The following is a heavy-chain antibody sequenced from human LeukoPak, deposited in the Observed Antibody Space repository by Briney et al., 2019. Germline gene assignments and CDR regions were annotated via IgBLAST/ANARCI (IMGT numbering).Heavy chain of an antibody. CDR1: GFTFSSYA. CDR2: ISYDGSNK. J-gene: IGHJ5*02. D-gene: IGHD3-3*01. Sequence: PGGSLRLSCAASGFTFSSYAMHWVRQAPGKGLEWVAVISYDGSNKYYADSVKGRFTISRDNSKNTLYLQMNSLRAEDTAVYYCARDKTIFGVVDPSDPWGQGTLVTVSS. CDR3: ARDKTIFGVVDPSDP. V-gene: IGHV3-30*04.